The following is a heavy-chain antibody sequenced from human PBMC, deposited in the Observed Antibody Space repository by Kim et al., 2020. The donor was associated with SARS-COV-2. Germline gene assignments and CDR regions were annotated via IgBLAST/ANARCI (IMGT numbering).Heavy chain of an antibody. J-gene: IGHJ5*02. CDR3: ARDLDGPIGTTVTTGWFDP. CDR2: INPSGGST. D-gene: IGHD4-17*01. CDR1: GYTFTSYY. Sequence: ASVKVSCKASGYTFTSYYMHWMRQAPGQGLEWMGIINPSGGSTSYAQKFQGRVTMTRDTPTSTVYMELSSLRSEDTAVYYCARDLDGPIGTTVTTGWFDPWGQGTLVTVSS. V-gene: IGHV1-46*01.